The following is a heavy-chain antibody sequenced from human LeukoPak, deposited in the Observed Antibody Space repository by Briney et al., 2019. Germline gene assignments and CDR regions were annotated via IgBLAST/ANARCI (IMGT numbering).Heavy chain of an antibody. J-gene: IGHJ6*02. D-gene: IGHD3-16*01. CDR1: GFTFSSYA. V-gene: IGHV3-66*01. CDR2: IYSGGST. CDR3: ARGPITSYYYYYGMDV. Sequence: GGSLRLSCAASGFTFSSYAMSWVRQAPGKGLEWVSVIYSGGSTYYADSVKGRFTISRDNSKNTLYLQMNSLRAEDTAVYYCARGPITSYYYYYGMDVWGQGTTVTVSS.